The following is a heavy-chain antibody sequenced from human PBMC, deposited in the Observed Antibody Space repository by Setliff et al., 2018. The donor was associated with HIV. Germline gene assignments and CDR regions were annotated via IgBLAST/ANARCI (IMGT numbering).Heavy chain of an antibody. CDR3: AREYCGGDGSCYPTFD. D-gene: IGHD2-21*02. Sequence: PGGSLRLSCAASGFTFSDYYMSWIRQAPGKGLEWLSSISGSANGLYYAESVKGRFTTSRDNAKKSLYLQMNSLRAEDTAVYYCAREYCGGDGSCYPTFDWGQGTLVTVSS. CDR1: GFTFSDYY. J-gene: IGHJ4*02. CDR2: ISGSANGL. V-gene: IGHV3-11*01.